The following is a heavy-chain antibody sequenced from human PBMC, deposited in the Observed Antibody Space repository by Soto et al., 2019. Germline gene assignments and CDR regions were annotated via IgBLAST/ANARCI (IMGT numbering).Heavy chain of an antibody. J-gene: IGHJ4*02. Sequence: QVQLVESGGGVVQPGRSLRLSCVASGFTFSSYGMHWVRQAPGKGLEGVAIISYDGSNTYYADSVKGRFTISRDNSKNTLYLQMNSVRAEDTSVYYCAKEGGLSGSYYISSSYYFDYWGQGTLVTVSS. CDR2: ISYDGSNT. CDR3: AKEGGLSGSYYISSSYYFDY. CDR1: GFTFSSYG. V-gene: IGHV3-30*18. D-gene: IGHD1-26*01.